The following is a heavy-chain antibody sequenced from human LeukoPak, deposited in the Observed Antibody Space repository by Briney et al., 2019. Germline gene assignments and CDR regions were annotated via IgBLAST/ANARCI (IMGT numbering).Heavy chain of an antibody. CDR2: IRYDGSNK. CDR3: AKRDSSSSGYNFDY. V-gene: IGHV3-30*02. CDR1: GFTFSSYG. J-gene: IGHJ4*02. D-gene: IGHD6-6*01. Sequence: GGSLRLSCAASGFTFSSYGMHWVRQAPGKGLEWVAFIRYDGSNKYYADSVKGRFTISRDNSKNTLHLQMNSLRAEDTAVYYCAKRDSSSSGYNFDYWGQGTLVTVSS.